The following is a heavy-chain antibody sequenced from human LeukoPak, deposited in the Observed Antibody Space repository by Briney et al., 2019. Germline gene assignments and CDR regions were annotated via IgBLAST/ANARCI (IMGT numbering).Heavy chain of an antibody. CDR1: GFTFSNYA. Sequence: GGSLRLYCVVSGFTFSNYAMSWVRQVPGKGLEWVSGISENGGQTFYADSVKGRFTISRDNSRNTLYLQMNSLRAEDTAVYYCVKDYRGTMVMLEYCGQGTLVTVSS. V-gene: IGHV3-23*01. D-gene: IGHD3-16*01. CDR3: VKDYRGTMVMLEY. J-gene: IGHJ4*02. CDR2: ISENGGQT.